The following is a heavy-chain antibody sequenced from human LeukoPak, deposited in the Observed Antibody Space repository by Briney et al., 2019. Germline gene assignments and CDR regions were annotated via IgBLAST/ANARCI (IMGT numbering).Heavy chain of an antibody. V-gene: IGHV4-59*11. J-gene: IGHJ6*03. CDR1: GGSISSHY. Sequence: PSETLSLTCTVSGGSISSHYWSWIRQPPGKGLEWIGYIYYSGSTNYNPSLKSRVTISVDTSKNQFSPKLSSVTAADTAVYYCARKNAKYSSSWYGGYYYYYMDVWGKGTTVTVSS. CDR2: IYYSGST. D-gene: IGHD6-13*01. CDR3: ARKNAKYSSSWYGGYYYYYMDV.